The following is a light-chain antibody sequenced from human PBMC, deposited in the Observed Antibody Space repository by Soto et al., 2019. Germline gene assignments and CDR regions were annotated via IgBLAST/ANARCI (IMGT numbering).Light chain of an antibody. J-gene: IGLJ3*02. CDR1: TGDVTGGHF. CDR2: NAT. Sequence: QAVVTQEPSVTVSPGGTVTLTCDSSTGDVTGGHFPYWIQQKPGQAPRTLIYNATRKQSWTPARFSGSLLGGRAALTLSGAQPEDEADYYCLLSFSPIRVFCGGTKLTVL. CDR3: LLSFSPIRV. V-gene: IGLV7-46*01.